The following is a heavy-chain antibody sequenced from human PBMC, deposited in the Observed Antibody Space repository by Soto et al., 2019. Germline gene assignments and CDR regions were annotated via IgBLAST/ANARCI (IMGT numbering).Heavy chain of an antibody. CDR3: ARVWAYQGGYSYGDNYYYYGMDV. D-gene: IGHD5-18*01. CDR1: GGTFSSYA. J-gene: IGHJ6*02. V-gene: IGHV1-69*13. Sequence: SVKVSCKASGGTFSSYAISWVRQAPGQGLEWMGGIIPIFGTANYAQKFQGRVTITADESTSTAYMELSSLRSEDTAVYYCARVWAYQGGYSYGDNYYYYGMDVWAQGTTVTVSS. CDR2: IIPIFGTA.